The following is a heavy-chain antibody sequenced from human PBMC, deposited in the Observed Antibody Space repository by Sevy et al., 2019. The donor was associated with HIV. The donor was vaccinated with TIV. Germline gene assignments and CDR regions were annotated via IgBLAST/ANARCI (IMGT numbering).Heavy chain of an antibody. J-gene: IGHJ4*02. D-gene: IGHD1-1*01. CDR2: ISSSSSYI. CDR1: GFTFSSYS. Sequence: GGSLRLSCAASGFTFSSYSMNWVRQAPGKGLEWVSSISSSSSYIYYADSVKGRFTISRDNAKNSLYLQMNSLRAEDTAVYYWARDFRSALGPTIDNWGQGTLVTVSS. V-gene: IGHV3-21*01. CDR3: ARDFRSALGPTIDN.